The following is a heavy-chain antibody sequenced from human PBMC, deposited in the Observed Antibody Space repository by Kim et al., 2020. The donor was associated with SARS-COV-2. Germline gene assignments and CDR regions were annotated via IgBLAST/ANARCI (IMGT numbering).Heavy chain of an antibody. J-gene: IGHJ4*02. V-gene: IGHV3-23*01. CDR2: ICSRGDST. D-gene: IGHD6-13*01. Sequence: GGSLRLSCATSGFTFNNNAMGWVRQAPGKGLECVAPICSRGDSTAYAASVKGRFTISRDNSKNTVYMQMNSLRGEDTALYYCVKSRNGYPAHCVQGSL. CDR1: GFTFNNNA. CDR3: VKSRNGYPAH.